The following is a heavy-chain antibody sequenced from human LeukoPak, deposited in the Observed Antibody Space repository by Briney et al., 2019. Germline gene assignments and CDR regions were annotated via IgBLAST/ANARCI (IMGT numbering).Heavy chain of an antibody. CDR3: AKQLGYCSDGSCYFPY. CDR1: GFAFSSHG. V-gene: IGHV3-23*01. D-gene: IGHD2-15*01. CDR2: ISNNGGYT. Sequence: GGSLRLSCAASGFAFSSHGMHWVRQAPGKGLEWVSAISNNGGYTYYADSVQGRFTISRDNSKSTLCLQMNSLRAEDTAVYYCAKQLGYCSDGSCYFPYWGQGTLVTVSS. J-gene: IGHJ4*02.